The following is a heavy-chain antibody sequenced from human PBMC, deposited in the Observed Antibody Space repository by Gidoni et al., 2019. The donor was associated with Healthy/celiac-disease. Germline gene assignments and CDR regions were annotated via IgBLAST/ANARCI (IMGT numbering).Heavy chain of an antibody. D-gene: IGHD2-8*01. V-gene: IGHV1-2*02. J-gene: IGHJ4*02. Sequence: QVQLVQSGAEVKKPGASVQFSCMASGYTFTGYYMHWVRQATGQGLEWRGWINPNSRGTNYAQKLQGRVTMTRDTSISTAYMELSRLRSDDTAVYYCARRARGLYSNSHDYWGQGTLVTVSS. CDR3: ARRARGLYSNSHDY. CDR2: INPNSRGT. CDR1: GYTFTGYY.